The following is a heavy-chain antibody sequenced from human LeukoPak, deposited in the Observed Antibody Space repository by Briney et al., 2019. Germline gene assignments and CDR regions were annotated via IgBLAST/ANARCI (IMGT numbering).Heavy chain of an antibody. CDR3: AKGGATYYYDSSGMNWFDP. V-gene: IGHV3-7*03. J-gene: IGHJ5*02. CDR2: IRQDDSEK. D-gene: IGHD3-22*01. CDR1: GFTFSDYW. Sequence: GGSLRLSCLASGFTFSDYWMIWVRQAPGKGLEWVANIRQDDSEKNYVDSVKGRFTISRDNSKNTLYLQMNSLRAEDTAVYYCAKGGATYYYDSSGMNWFDPWGQGTLVTVSS.